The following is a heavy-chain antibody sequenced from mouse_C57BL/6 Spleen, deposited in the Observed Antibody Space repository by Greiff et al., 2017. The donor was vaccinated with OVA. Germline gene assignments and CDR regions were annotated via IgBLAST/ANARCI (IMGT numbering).Heavy chain of an antibody. J-gene: IGHJ4*01. CDR3: ARRGYDYERAMDY. CDR2: INPGSGGT. Sequence: VQLKESGAELVRPGTSVKVSCKASGYAFTNYLIEWVKQRPGQGLEWIGVINPGSGGTNYNEKFKGKATLTADKSSSTAYMQLSSLTSEDSAVYFCARRGYDYERAMDYWGQGTSVTVSS. V-gene: IGHV1-54*01. CDR1: GYAFTNYL. D-gene: IGHD2-4*01.